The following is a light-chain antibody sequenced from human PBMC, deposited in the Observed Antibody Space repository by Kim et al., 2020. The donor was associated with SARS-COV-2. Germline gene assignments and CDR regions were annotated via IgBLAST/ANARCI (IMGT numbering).Light chain of an antibody. Sequence: DIQMTQSPSSLSASVADRVTITCRASQDISRYLNWYQQKPGKAPKLLIYTASSLQSGVPSRFTGSGSETDFTLTISSLQPEDFATYYCQQTYSASRTFGQGTKVDIK. CDR2: TAS. V-gene: IGKV1-39*01. CDR1: QDISRY. CDR3: QQTYSASRT. J-gene: IGKJ1*01.